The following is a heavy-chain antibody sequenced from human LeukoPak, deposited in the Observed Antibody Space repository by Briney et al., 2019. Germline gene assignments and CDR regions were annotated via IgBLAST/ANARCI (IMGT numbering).Heavy chain of an antibody. J-gene: IGHJ6*02. D-gene: IGHD3/OR15-3a*01. CDR2: IFYGGST. CDR3: ARQDSIQEDGMGV. CDR1: GGSISNSY. V-gene: IGHV4-59*08. Sequence: SETLSLTCTVSGGSISNSYWSWVRQPPGKGLDWIGYIFYGGSTNYNPSLTTRVTISVDMSKKQFSLKRSSVTAADTAVYYCARQDSIQEDGMGVWGQGTTVSVSS.